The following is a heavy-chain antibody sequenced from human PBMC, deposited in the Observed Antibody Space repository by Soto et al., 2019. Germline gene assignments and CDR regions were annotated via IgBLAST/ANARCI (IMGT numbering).Heavy chain of an antibody. CDR3: SSSDSRIAAAGTNF. CDR2: IYYSGST. Sequence: SETLSLTCTVSGGSISSSSYYWGWIRQPPGKGLEWIGSIYYSGSTYYNPSLKSRVTISVDTSKNQFSLKLSSVTAADTAVYYCSSSDSRIAAAGTNFWGQGTLVTVSS. V-gene: IGHV4-39*01. D-gene: IGHD6-13*01. J-gene: IGHJ4*02. CDR1: GGSISSSSYY.